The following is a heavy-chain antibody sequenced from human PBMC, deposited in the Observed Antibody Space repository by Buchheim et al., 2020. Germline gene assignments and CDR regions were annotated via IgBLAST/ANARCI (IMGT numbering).Heavy chain of an antibody. J-gene: IGHJ6*02. CDR2: INHSGST. D-gene: IGHD3-22*01. CDR3: ARVAGYYYDSSGYDYYYYGMDV. V-gene: IGHV4-34*01. Sequence: QVQLQQWGAGLLKPSETLSLTCAVYGGSFSGYYWSWIRQPPGKGLEWIGEINHSGSTNYNPSLKSRVTISVDTSKTKFSLKLSSVTAADTAVYYCARVAGYYYDSSGYDYYYYGMDVWGQGTT. CDR1: GGSFSGYY.